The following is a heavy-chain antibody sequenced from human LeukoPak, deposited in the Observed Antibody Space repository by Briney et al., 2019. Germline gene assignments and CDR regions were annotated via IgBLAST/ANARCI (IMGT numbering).Heavy chain of an antibody. V-gene: IGHV3-30-3*01. CDR2: ISYDGSNK. D-gene: IGHD2-15*01. CDR1: GFTFSSYA. CDR3: ARDSGEGAFDI. J-gene: IGHJ3*02. Sequence: GGSLRLSCAASGFTFSSYAMHWVRQAPGKGLEWVAVISYDGSNKYYADSVKGRFTISRDNSKNTLYLQMNSLRAEDTAVYYCARDSGEGAFDIWGQGTMVTVSS.